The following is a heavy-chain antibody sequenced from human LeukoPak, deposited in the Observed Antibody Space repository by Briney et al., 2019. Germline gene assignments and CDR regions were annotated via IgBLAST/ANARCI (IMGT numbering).Heavy chain of an antibody. Sequence: AGGSLRLSCAASGFTFSDYYVSWICQAPGKGLEWVSYITSSDSTIYYADSVKGRFTISRDNAKNSLYLQMHSLRAEDTAVYYCARGDFWSGYWYFDLWGRGTLVTVSS. CDR3: ARGDFWSGYWYFDL. CDR1: GFTFSDYY. V-gene: IGHV3-11*01. J-gene: IGHJ2*01. CDR2: ITSSDSTI. D-gene: IGHD3-3*01.